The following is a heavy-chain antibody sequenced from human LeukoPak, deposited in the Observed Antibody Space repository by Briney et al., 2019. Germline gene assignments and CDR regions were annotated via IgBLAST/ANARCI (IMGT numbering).Heavy chain of an antibody. CDR1: GFTFSNAW. CDR3: TTDITSYGDYAIDY. D-gene: IGHD4-17*01. J-gene: IGHJ4*02. CDR2: IKSKTDGGTT. Sequence: PGGSLRLSCAASGFTFSNAWMSWVRQAPGKGLEWVGRIKSKTDGGTTDYAAPVKGRFTISRDDSKNTLYLQMNSLKTEDTAVYYCTTDITSYGDYAIDYWGQGTLVTVSS. V-gene: IGHV3-15*01.